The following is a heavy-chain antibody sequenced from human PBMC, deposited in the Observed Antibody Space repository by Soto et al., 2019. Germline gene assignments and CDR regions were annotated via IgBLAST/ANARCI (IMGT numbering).Heavy chain of an antibody. Sequence: EASVKVSCKASGYTFYRYGITWVRQAPGQGLEWMGWINPSNDNTNYAQKFRGRVTMTTDASTSKAHMELRSLKSDDTAVYYCARDTQQDSNGYYLEWFDPWGQGTMVTVSS. D-gene: IGHD3-22*01. J-gene: IGHJ5*02. CDR3: ARDTQQDSNGYYLEWFDP. CDR2: INPSNDNT. V-gene: IGHV1-18*01. CDR1: GYTFYRYG.